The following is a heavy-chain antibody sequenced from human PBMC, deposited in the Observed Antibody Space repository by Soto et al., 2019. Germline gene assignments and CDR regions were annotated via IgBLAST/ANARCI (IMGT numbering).Heavy chain of an antibody. V-gene: IGHV3-23*01. CDR1: GFTFSSFA. CDR2: ISTYGGST. CDR3: AKDKGGYSYGYRFDY. Sequence: EVQLLESGGGLVQPGGSLRLSCAASGFTFSSFAMSWVRQGPGKGLEWVSRISTYGGSTSYADAVKGRFTISRDDSKNTLYLQRNSLRAEDTAVYYCAKDKGGYSYGYRFDYWGQGTLVTVSS. D-gene: IGHD5-18*01. J-gene: IGHJ4*02.